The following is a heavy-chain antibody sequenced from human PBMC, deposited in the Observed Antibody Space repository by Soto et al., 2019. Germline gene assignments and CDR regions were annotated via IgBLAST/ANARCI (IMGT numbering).Heavy chain of an antibody. D-gene: IGHD2-8*01. Sequence: EVQLLESGGGFIHPGGSLRLSCAASGFSFSSFAMNWVRQAPGKGLEWVSIISGSADSTFYADSLKGRFTISRDNSKSTVNLQITSLRAEDTAVYYCAKTRGAMIYAISVYGMDVWGQGTTVTVSS. V-gene: IGHV3-23*01. CDR3: AKTRGAMIYAISVYGMDV. J-gene: IGHJ6*02. CDR2: ISGSADST. CDR1: GFSFSSFA.